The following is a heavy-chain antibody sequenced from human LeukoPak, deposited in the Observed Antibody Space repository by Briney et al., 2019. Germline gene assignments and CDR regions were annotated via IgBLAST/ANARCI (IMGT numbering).Heavy chain of an antibody. D-gene: IGHD6-6*01. Sequence: SQTLSLTCAISGDSVSSNSAAWNWIRQSPSRGLEWLGRTYYRSKWYNDYAVSVKSRITINPDTSKNQFSLQLNSVTPEDTAVYYCARVEYSSSSGPLGDFDYWGQGTLVTVSS. V-gene: IGHV6-1*01. J-gene: IGHJ4*02. CDR1: GDSVSSNSAA. CDR2: TYYRSKWYN. CDR3: ARVEYSSSSGPLGDFDY.